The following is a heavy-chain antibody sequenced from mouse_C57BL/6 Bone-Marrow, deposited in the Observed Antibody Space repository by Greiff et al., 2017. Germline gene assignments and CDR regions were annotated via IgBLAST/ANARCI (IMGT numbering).Heavy chain of an antibody. J-gene: IGHJ2*01. CDR1: GFNIKNTY. CDR2: IDPANGNT. V-gene: IGHV14-3*01. CDR3: ARSNFRHYYGSSPFDY. D-gene: IGHD1-1*01. Sequence: EVQLQQSVAELVRPGASVKLSCTASGFNIKNTYMHWVKQRPEQGLEWIGRIDPANGNTKYAPKFQGQATITADTSSNTAYLQLRSLTSEDTAIYYWARSNFRHYYGSSPFDYWGQGTTLTVSS.